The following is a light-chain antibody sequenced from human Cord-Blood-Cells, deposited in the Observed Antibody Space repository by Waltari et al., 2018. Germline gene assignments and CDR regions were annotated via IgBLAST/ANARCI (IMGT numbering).Light chain of an antibody. CDR3: QQRSNWPPLT. Sequence: EIVLTQSPATLSLSPGERATPSCRASQSVSSYLAWYQQKPGQAPRLLIYDASNRATGIPARFSGSGSGTDSTLTISSLEPEDFAVYYCQQRSNWPPLTFGGGTKVEIK. J-gene: IGKJ4*01. V-gene: IGKV3-11*01. CDR2: DAS. CDR1: QSVSSY.